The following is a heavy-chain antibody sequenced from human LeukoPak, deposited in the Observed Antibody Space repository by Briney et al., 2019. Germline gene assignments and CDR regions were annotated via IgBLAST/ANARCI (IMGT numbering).Heavy chain of an antibody. D-gene: IGHD6-13*01. J-gene: IGHJ4*02. CDR1: GGSISSGDYY. CDR3: ASEAAYSSTWYYFDY. V-gene: IGHV4-30-4*08. CDR2: IYYSGST. Sequence: SETLSLTCTVSGGSISSGDYYWSWIRQPPGKGLEWIGYIYYSGSTYYNPSLKSRITISVDTSMNQFSLSLSSVTAADTAVYYCASEAAYSSTWYYFDYWGQGTLVTVSS.